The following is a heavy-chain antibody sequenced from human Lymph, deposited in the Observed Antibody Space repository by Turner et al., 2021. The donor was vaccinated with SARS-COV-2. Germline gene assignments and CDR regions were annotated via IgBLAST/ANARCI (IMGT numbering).Heavy chain of an antibody. Sequence: QVYLVEFGGGLVQPRSSLRFSCAASGFTFRSFAMHWVRQAPGKGLEWVALISYDGGNKYYADSVKGRFTISRDNSKNTLYLHMNSLRAEDTAVYYCARGLSGNYYFFDYWGQGTLVTVSS. V-gene: IGHV3-30-3*01. CDR1: GFTFRSFA. J-gene: IGHJ4*02. CDR2: ISYDGGNK. CDR3: ARGLSGNYYFFDY. D-gene: IGHD1-26*01.